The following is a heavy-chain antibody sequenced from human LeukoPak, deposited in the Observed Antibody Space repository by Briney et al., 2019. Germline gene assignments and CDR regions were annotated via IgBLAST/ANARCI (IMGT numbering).Heavy chain of an antibody. D-gene: IGHD2-21*02. J-gene: IGHJ6*02. CDR2: MIPIFGTA. Sequence: VASVKVSCKASGGTFSRYATSRVRQAPGQGLDWMGGMIPIFGTANYAQKFQGRVTITADESTSTAYMELSSLRSEDTAVYYCARAPGSRLNYYGMDVWGQGTTVTVSS. CDR3: ARAPGSRLNYYGMDV. CDR1: GGTFSRYA. V-gene: IGHV1-69*13.